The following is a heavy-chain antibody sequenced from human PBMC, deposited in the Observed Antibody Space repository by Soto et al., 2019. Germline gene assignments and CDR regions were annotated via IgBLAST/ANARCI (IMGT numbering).Heavy chain of an antibody. V-gene: IGHV3-74*01. Sequence: EVPLVESGGGLVQPGWSLRLSCAASGFTFSGDWMHWVRQAPGKGLVWVSRANTDGSSTDYADSMKGRFTSSRDNAQNTVYLQINSRRVEDTAVYYCVTGEIAFANWGQGTLVTVS. J-gene: IGHJ4*02. CDR1: GFTFSGDW. CDR3: VTGEIAFAN. CDR2: ANTDGSST. D-gene: IGHD2-21*01.